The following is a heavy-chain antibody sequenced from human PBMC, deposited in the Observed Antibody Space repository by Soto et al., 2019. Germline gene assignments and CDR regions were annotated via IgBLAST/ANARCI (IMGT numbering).Heavy chain of an antibody. CDR1: GFTLSSYA. Sequence: GGSLRLSCVVSGFTLSSYAMNWVRQAPGKGLEWVSALSGRGDSTNYADSVKGRFTISRDNSKNTLFLQMNSLRAEDTAVHYCAKDYYGMDVWGQGTTVTVSS. V-gene: IGHV3-23*01. CDR2: LSGRGDST. J-gene: IGHJ6*02. CDR3: AKDYYGMDV.